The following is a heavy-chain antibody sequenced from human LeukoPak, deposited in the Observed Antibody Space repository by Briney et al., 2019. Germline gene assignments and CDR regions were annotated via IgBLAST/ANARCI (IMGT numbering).Heavy chain of an antibody. CDR2: IWYDGGNK. D-gene: IGHD3-9*01. Sequence: TGRSLRLSCAASGFSFSSYGMHWVRQAPGKELEWVAVIWYDGGNKYYADSVMGRFTISRDNSKNTLYLQMNSLRAEDTAVYYCARDVQSQLRYFDWLLNSWGQGTLVTVSS. CDR1: GFSFSSYG. J-gene: IGHJ4*02. V-gene: IGHV3-33*01. CDR3: ARDVQSQLRYFDWLLNS.